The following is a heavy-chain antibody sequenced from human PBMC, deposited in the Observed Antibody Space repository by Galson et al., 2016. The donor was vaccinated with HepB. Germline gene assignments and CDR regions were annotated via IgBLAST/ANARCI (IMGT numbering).Heavy chain of an antibody. CDR2: ISTNGISQ. V-gene: IGHV3-30*18. D-gene: IGHD3-9*01. CDR3: AKDQGILRHFDWLTYDAFDM. J-gene: IGHJ3*02. Sequence: SLRLSCAASGFTFSKYALHWVRQAPGKGLEWVAVISTNGISQNYEDSVKGRFTVYRDNSKNTVDLQMNSLRPEDTAVYYCAKDQGILRHFDWLTYDAFDMWGQGKMVTVPS. CDR1: GFTFSKYA.